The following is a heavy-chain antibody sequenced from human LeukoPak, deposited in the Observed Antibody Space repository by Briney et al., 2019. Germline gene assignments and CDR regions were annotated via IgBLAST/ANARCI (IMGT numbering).Heavy chain of an antibody. CDR2: ISSSSSYI. V-gene: IGHV3-21*01. J-gene: IGHJ4*02. D-gene: IGHD4-17*01. Sequence: GGSLRLSCAASGFTFSSYSMNWVRQAPGKGLELVSSISSSSSYIYYADSVKGRFTISRDNAKNSLYLQMNSLRAEDTAVYYCACLSTVTAIDYWGQGTLVTVSS. CDR1: GFTFSSYS. CDR3: ACLSTVTAIDY.